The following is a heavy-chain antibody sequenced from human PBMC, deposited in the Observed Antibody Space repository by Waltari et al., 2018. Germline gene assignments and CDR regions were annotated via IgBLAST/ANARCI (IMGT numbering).Heavy chain of an antibody. V-gene: IGHV3-30*18. D-gene: IGHD1-26*01. J-gene: IGHJ3*02. Sequence: QVQLVESGGGVVQPGRSLRLSCAASGFTFSSYGMHWVRQAPGKGLEWVAVIWYDGSNKYYADSVKGRFTISRDNSKNTLYLQMNSLRAEDTAMYYCAKAESRGELHAFDIWGQGTMVTVSS. CDR1: GFTFSSYG. CDR2: IWYDGSNK. CDR3: AKAESRGELHAFDI.